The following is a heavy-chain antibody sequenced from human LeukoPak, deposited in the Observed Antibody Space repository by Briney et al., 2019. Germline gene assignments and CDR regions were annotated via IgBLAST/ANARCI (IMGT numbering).Heavy chain of an antibody. J-gene: IGHJ4*02. V-gene: IGHV1-2*02. D-gene: IGHD3-3*01. CDR1: GYTFTGYY. CDR2: INPNSGGT. Sequence: ASVKVSCKASGYTFTGYYMHWVRQAPGQGLEWMGWINPNSGGTNYAQKFQGRVTMTRDTSISTAYMELSRLRSDGTAVYYCARTGYYEVFGVVTKTLFDYWGQGTLVTVSS. CDR3: ARTGYYEVFGVVTKTLFDY.